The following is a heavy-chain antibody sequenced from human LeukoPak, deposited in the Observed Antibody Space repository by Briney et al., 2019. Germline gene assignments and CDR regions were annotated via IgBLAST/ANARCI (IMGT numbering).Heavy chain of an antibody. CDR3: AKDLLMWRVGATSGFDDY. V-gene: IGHV3-30*18. D-gene: IGHD1-26*01. CDR1: GFTFSSDG. CDR2: ISHDGSVK. J-gene: IGHJ4*02. Sequence: GGSLRTSCAASGFTFSSDGMHWVRQAPGKGLEWVSVISHDGSVKYYADSVRGRFTISRDNSKNTLYLQMNSLRTEDTAVYYCAKDLLMWRVGATSGFDDYWGQGTLVTVSS.